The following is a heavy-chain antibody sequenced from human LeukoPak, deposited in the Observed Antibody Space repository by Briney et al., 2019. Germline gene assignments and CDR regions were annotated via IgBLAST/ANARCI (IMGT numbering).Heavy chain of an antibody. Sequence: GGSLRLSCAASGFSFSSYGMSWVRQAPGKGLEWVSAITGTGHITYYADSVKGRFTISRDNSKNTLYLQMNSLRAEDTALYYCARDRLGAMLFFDSWGQGTLVTVSS. D-gene: IGHD3-16*01. J-gene: IGHJ4*02. CDR2: ITGTGHIT. V-gene: IGHV3-23*01. CDR1: GFSFSSYG. CDR3: ARDRLGAMLFFDS.